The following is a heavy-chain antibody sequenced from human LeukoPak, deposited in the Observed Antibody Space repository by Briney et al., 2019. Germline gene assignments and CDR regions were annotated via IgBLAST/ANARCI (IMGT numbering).Heavy chain of an antibody. CDR2: IKQDGSEK. J-gene: IGHJ6*02. CDR1: GFTFDEAW. CDR3: ARDPGMDV. V-gene: IGHV3-7*01. Sequence: GGSLRLSCAASGFTFDEAWMSWVRQAPGKGLEWVANIKQDGSEKYYVDSVKGRFTISRDNAKNSLYLLMNSLRAEDTAVYHCARDPGMDVWGQGTTVTVSS.